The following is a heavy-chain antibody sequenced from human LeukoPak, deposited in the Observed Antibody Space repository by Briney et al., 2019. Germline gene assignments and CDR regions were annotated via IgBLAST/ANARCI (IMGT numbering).Heavy chain of an antibody. CDR2: IYYSGST. Sequence: SETLSLTCTVSGGSISSYYWSWIRQPPGKGLEWIGYIYYSGSTYYNPSLKSRVTISVDTSKNQFSLKLSSVTAADTAVYYCARMTTVTMPFDYWGQGTLVTVSS. CDR1: GGSISSYY. CDR3: ARMTTVTMPFDY. V-gene: IGHV4-30-4*01. D-gene: IGHD4-17*01. J-gene: IGHJ4*02.